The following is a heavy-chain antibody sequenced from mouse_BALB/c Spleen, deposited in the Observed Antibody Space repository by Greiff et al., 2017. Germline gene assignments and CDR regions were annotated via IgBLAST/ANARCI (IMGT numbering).Heavy chain of an antibody. V-gene: IGHV5-12-2*01. CDR2: ISNGGGST. CDR3: ARQGYDYLDY. CDR1: GFTFSSYT. J-gene: IGHJ2*01. Sequence: EVKLVESGGGLVQPGGSLKLSCAASGFTFSSYTMSWVRQTPEKRLEWVAYISNGGGSTYYPDTVKGRFTISRDNAKNTLYLQMSSLKSEDTAMYHCARQGYDYLDYWGQGTTLTVSS. D-gene: IGHD2-3*01.